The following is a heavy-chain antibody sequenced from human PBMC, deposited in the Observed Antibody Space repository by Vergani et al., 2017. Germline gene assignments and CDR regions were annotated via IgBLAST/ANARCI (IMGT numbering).Heavy chain of an antibody. J-gene: IGHJ5*02. Sequence: QVQLQESGPGLVKPSQTLSLTCTVSGDSINSGGHFWNWIRQPAGKALEWIGHIYTSGSTNYNPSLKSRVTMSLDSSKNQFSLKLTSVTAADTAVYYCAAYDFPESPFDPWGQGTLVTVSS. CDR2: IYTSGST. CDR1: GDSINSGGHF. V-gene: IGHV4-61*02. CDR3: AAYDFPESPFDP. D-gene: IGHD3/OR15-3a*01.